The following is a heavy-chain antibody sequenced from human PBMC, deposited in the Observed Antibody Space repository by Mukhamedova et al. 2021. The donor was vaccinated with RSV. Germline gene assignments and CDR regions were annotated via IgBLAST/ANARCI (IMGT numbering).Heavy chain of an antibody. Sequence: WIATMYYSGSTYYNPSLKSRVTISGDTSKNQFSLKLSSVTAADTAVYYCAGDPNTYNWNSFHYSGQGTL. J-gene: IGHJ4*02. D-gene: IGHD1-20*01. V-gene: IGHV4-39*07. CDR2: MYYSGST. CDR3: AGDPNTYNWNSFHY.